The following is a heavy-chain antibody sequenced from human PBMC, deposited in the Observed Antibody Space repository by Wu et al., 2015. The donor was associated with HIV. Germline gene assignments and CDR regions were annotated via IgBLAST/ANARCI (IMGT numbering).Heavy chain of an antibody. D-gene: IGHD1-26*01. J-gene: IGHJ4*02. CDR3: ATASVGAPNRLDS. Sequence: QVQLVQSGAEVTKPGASVRVSCQTSGYSFTAHYIHWVRQAPGQGLEWMGWIRPDSGATNYAEKFEDRVTMTRDASISTAYMQLNRLRSDDTAVYFCATASVGAPNRLDSWGQGTLVTVSS. CDR1: GYSFTAHY. V-gene: IGHV1-2*02. CDR2: IRPDSGAT.